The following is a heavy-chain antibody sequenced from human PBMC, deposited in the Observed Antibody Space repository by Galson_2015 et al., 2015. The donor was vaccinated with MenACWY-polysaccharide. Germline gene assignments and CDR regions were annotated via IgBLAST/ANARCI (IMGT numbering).Heavy chain of an antibody. CDR3: ARIIARKYAFADS. V-gene: IGHV1-8*01. Sequence: VKVSCKASGYKFTSYDINWVRQATGQGLEWMGWMNPNSGNTGYAQKFQGRVTMTSNSAMTTAYMELSSLRSEDTAVYYCARIIARKYAFADSWGQGTLVTVSS. CDR1: GYKFTSYD. CDR2: MNPNSGNT. J-gene: IGHJ4*02. D-gene: IGHD2-21*01.